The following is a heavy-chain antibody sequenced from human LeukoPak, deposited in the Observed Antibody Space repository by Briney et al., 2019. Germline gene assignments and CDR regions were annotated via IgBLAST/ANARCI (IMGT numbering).Heavy chain of an antibody. CDR3: ARDSNYYGSGRFFGSPDY. Sequence: GGSLRLSCAASGFTFSSYGMHWVRQAPGKGLEGVAVIWYDGSNKYYAVSVKGRFTISRDNSKNMLYLQMNSLRAEDTAVYYCARDSNYYGSGRFFGSPDYWGQGTLVTVSS. CDR2: IWYDGSNK. D-gene: IGHD3-10*01. J-gene: IGHJ4*02. CDR1: GFTFSSYG. V-gene: IGHV3-33*01.